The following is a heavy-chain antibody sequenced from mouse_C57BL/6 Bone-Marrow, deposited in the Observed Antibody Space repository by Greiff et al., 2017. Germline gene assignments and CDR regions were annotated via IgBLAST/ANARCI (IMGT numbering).Heavy chain of an antibody. CDR1: GFTFSSYA. J-gene: IGHJ2*01. V-gene: IGHV5-4*01. CDR3: ARERLDYFDY. CDR2: ISDGGSYT. Sequence: EVNLVESGGGLVKPGGSLKLSCAASGFTFSSYAMSWVRQTPEKRLEWVATISDGGSYTYYPDNVKGRFTISRDNAKNNLYLQMSHLKSEDTAMYYCARERLDYFDYWGKGTTLTVSS. D-gene: IGHD2-4*01.